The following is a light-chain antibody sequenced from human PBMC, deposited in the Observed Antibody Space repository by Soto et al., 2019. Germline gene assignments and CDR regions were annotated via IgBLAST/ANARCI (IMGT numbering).Light chain of an antibody. CDR1: QRISSN. J-gene: IGKJ1*01. Sequence: EIVLTQSPGTLSLSPGERATLSCRASQRISSNLAWYQQRPGQAPRLLIYGASTRAPGIPARFSGSGSETEFTLTISSLQSEDFAVYYCQHYNNWPPWTFGQGTKVDI. V-gene: IGKV3-15*01. CDR3: QHYNNWPPWT. CDR2: GAS.